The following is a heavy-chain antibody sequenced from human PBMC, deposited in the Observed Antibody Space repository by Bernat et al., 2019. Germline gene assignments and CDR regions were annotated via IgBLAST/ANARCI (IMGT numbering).Heavy chain of an antibody. V-gene: IGHV3-30-3*01. Sequence: QVQLVESGGGVVQPGRSLRLSCAASGFTFSSYAMHWVRQAPGKGLEWVAVISYDGSNKYYAESVKGRFTISRDNSKNTLYLQMNSLRAEDTAVYYCARGGIAVAGTPFRYWGQGTLVTVSS. CDR2: ISYDGSNK. J-gene: IGHJ4*02. D-gene: IGHD6-19*01. CDR3: ARGGIAVAGTPFRY. CDR1: GFTFSSYA.